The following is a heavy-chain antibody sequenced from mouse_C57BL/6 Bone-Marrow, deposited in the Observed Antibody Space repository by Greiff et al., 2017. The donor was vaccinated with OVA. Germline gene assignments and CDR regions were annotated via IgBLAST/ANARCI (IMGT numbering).Heavy chain of an antibody. D-gene: IGHD4-1*01. CDR1: GFSLSTFGMG. CDR3: ARIRIRLGPFAY. V-gene: IGHV8-8*01. CDR2: ICWDDDK. Sequence: QVTLKVCGPGILQPSQTLSLTCSFSGFSLSTFGMGVGWIRQPSGKGRVWLAHICWDDDKYYNPALKSRLTISKDTSKNQVFLKIANVETADTATYYCARIRIRLGPFAYWGQGTLVTVSA. J-gene: IGHJ3*01.